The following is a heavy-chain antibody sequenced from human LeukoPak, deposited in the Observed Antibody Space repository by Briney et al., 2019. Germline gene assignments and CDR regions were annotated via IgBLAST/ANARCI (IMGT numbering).Heavy chain of an antibody. Sequence: SVKVSYKASGGTFSSYAISWVRQAPGQGLEWMGGIIPIFGTANYAQKFQGRVTITADESTSTAYMELSSLRSEDTAVYYCARSSRRGIAAAGTLVGWGQGTLVTVSS. J-gene: IGHJ4*02. V-gene: IGHV1-69*13. D-gene: IGHD6-13*01. CDR1: GGTFSSYA. CDR3: ARSSRRGIAAAGTLVG. CDR2: IIPIFGTA.